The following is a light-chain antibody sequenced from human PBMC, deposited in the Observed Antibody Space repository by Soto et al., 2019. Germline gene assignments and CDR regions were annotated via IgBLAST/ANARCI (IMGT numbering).Light chain of an antibody. Sequence: DIQMTQSPSSLSASVGDRVTITCRTSQSISSYLNWYQQKPGKAPKLLIYAASILQSVVPSRFIGSGSGTDFTPTMRSLQPEDFASYYCQPSYITRFTVGPGTKVDIQ. CDR1: QSISSY. J-gene: IGKJ3*01. V-gene: IGKV1-39*01. CDR2: AAS. CDR3: QPSYITRFT.